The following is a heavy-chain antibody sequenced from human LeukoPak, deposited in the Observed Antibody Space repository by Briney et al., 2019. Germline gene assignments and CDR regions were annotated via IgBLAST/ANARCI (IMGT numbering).Heavy chain of an antibody. CDR1: GYIFTSYY. Sequence: ASVKVSCKAFGYIFTSYYMDWVRQAPGQGLEWMGIINPNSGSTTYAQKFQDRVTMTRDTSTSTVYMELSSLRSEDTAVYYCATETKPQGYCNGGSCYDYWGQGTLVTVSS. D-gene: IGHD2-15*01. V-gene: IGHV1-46*01. J-gene: IGHJ4*02. CDR2: INPNSGST. CDR3: ATETKPQGYCNGGSCYDY.